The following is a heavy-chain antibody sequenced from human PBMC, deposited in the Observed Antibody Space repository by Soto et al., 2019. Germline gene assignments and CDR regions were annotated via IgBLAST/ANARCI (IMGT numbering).Heavy chain of an antibody. CDR3: ARGRYSSSWYVFDP. J-gene: IGHJ5*02. V-gene: IGHV4-59*01. Sequence: PSETLSLTCTVSGGSISSYYWSWMRQPPGKGLEWIGYIFHSGCTNYNPSLKSRVTISVDTSKNQFSLKLSSVTAADTAVYYCARGRYSSSWYVFDPWGQGTLVTVSS. CDR2: IFHSGCT. D-gene: IGHD6-13*01. CDR1: GGSISSYY.